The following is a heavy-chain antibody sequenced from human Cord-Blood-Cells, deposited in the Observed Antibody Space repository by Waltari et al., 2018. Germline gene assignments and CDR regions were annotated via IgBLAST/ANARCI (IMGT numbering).Heavy chain of an antibody. J-gene: IGHJ4*02. CDR3: ASLQQLVKKRAGY. CDR2: INHSGST. Sequence: QVQLQQWGAGLLKPSETLSLTCAVYGGSFRGYYWSWIRQPPGKGLEWIGEINHSGSTNYNPSLKSRVTISVDTSKNQFSLKLSSVTAADTAVYYCASLQQLVKKRAGYWGQGTLVTVSS. CDR1: GGSFRGYY. D-gene: IGHD6-13*01. V-gene: IGHV4-34*01.